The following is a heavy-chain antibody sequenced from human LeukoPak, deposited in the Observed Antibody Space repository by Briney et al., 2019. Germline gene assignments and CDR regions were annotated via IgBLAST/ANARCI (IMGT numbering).Heavy chain of an antibody. CDR2: ISGSGGNT. J-gene: IGHJ4*02. CDR3: AKALGGYHFDY. Sequence: GGSLRLSCAASGFAFSSYGMSWVRQAPGKGLEWVSSISGSGGNTYYADSVKGRFTISRDNSKNTLFLHMNSLRAEDTAVYYCAKALGGYHFDYWGQGTLVTVSS. V-gene: IGHV3-23*01. CDR1: GFAFSSYG. D-gene: IGHD3-16*01.